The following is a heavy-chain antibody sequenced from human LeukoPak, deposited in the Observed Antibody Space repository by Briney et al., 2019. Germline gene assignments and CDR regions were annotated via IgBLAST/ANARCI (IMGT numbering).Heavy chain of an antibody. CDR2: INHSVST. Sequence: PSETLSLTCAVYGGSFSGYYWSWIRQPPGKGLEWIGEINHSVSTNYNPSLKSRVTISVDTSKNQFSLKLSSVTAADTAVYYCARHVVKWFGELSYYYYYYMDVWGKGTTVTISS. CDR1: GGSFSGYY. V-gene: IGHV4-34*01. CDR3: ARHVVKWFGELSYYYYYYMDV. J-gene: IGHJ6*03. D-gene: IGHD3-10*01.